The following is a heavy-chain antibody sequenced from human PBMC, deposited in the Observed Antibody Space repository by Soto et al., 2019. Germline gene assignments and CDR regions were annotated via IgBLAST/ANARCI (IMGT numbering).Heavy chain of an antibody. CDR1: GYTFTSYD. CDR2: MNPNSGNT. V-gene: IGHV1-8*01. D-gene: IGHD3-10*01. Sequence: QVQLVQSGAEVKKPGASVKVSCKASGYTFTSYDINCVRQATGQGLEWMGWMNPNSGNTGYAQKSQGRVTRTSNTSISPAYMELSSLRSEDTAVYYCARGGLLCFGELLSGRYYMAVWGKGTTVTVSS. J-gene: IGHJ6*03. CDR3: ARGGLLCFGELLSGRYYMAV.